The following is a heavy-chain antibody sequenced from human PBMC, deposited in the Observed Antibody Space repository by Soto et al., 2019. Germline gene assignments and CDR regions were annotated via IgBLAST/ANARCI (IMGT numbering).Heavy chain of an antibody. V-gene: IGHV4-34*01. CDR1: GGSFSGYY. D-gene: IGHD3-16*02. J-gene: IGHJ4*02. CDR2: INHSGST. Sequence: SETLSLTCAVHGGSFSGYYWSWIRQPPGKGLEWIGEINHSGSTNYNPSLKSRVTISVDTSKNQFSLKLSSVTAADTAVYYCARSSTKGVIHDYWGQGTLVTVSS. CDR3: ARSSTKGVIHDY.